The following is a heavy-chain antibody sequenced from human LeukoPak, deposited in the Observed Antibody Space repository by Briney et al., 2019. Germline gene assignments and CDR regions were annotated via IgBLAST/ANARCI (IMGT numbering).Heavy chain of an antibody. CDR3: ARDGGLNDSSGYYYVPLHY. V-gene: IGHV3-66*01. CDR2: IYSGGST. D-gene: IGHD3-22*01. CDR1: GFTFSSYA. J-gene: IGHJ4*02. Sequence: PGGSLRLSCAASGFTFSSYAMSWVRQAPGKGLEWVSVIYSGGSTYYADSVKGRFTISRDNSKNTLYLQMNSLRAEDTAVYYCARDGGLNDSSGYYYVPLHYWGQGTLVTVSS.